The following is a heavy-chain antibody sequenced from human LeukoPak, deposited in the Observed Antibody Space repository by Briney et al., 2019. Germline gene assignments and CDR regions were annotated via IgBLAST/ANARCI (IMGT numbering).Heavy chain of an antibody. CDR2: ISYDGSNK. CDR3: ARSPPYRRVVVAACDY. J-gene: IGHJ4*02. V-gene: IGHV3-30*04. Sequence: GGSLRLSCAASGFTFSSYAMHWVRQAPGKGLEWMAVISYDGSNKYYADSVKGRFTISRDNSKNTLYLQMNSLRAEDTAVYYCARSPPYRRVVVAACDYWGQGTLVTVSS. CDR1: GFTFSSYA. D-gene: IGHD2-15*01.